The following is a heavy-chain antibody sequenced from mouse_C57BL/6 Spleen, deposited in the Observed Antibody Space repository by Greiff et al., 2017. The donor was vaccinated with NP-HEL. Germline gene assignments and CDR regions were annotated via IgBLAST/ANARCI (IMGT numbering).Heavy chain of an antibody. Sequence: QVQLKQPGAELVMPGASVKLSCKASGYTFTSYWMHWVKQRPGQGLEWIGEIDPSDSYTNYNQKFKGKSTLTVDKSSSTAYMQLSSLTSEDSAVYYCARGNFYFDVWGTGTTVTVSS. J-gene: IGHJ1*03. CDR2: IDPSDSYT. V-gene: IGHV1-69*01. CDR1: GYTFTSYW. CDR3: ARGNFYFDV.